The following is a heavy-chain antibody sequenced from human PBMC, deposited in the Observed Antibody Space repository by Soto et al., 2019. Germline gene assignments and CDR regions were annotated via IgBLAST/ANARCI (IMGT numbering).Heavy chain of an antibody. J-gene: IGHJ4*02. V-gene: IGHV3-9*01. CDR2: INWKSDI. Sequence: SLRLSCAVSGFTFDDNAMHWVRQAPEKGLEWVSGINWKSDIGYADSVKGRFTISRDNAENSLYLQMNSLRAEDTALYYCAISQDRGGRTTFIYGGPGAQVTVSS. D-gene: IGHD3-16*01. CDR1: GFTFDDNA. CDR3: AISQDRGGRTTFIY.